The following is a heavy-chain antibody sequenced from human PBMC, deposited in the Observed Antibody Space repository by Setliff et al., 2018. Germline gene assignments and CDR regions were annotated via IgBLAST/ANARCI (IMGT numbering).Heavy chain of an antibody. D-gene: IGHD2-15*01. CDR2: IYTDGTIT. CDR3: ARAKMVESGKAQAGMDV. CDR1: GFTFSNYW. Sequence: PGGSLRLSCAASGFTFSNYWMHWVRQAPGKGLVWVSRIYTDGTITSYADSVKGRFTISRDNAKNTLHLQMDSLRAEDTAVYYCARAKMVESGKAQAGMDVWGKGTTVTVSS. J-gene: IGHJ6*04. V-gene: IGHV3-74*01.